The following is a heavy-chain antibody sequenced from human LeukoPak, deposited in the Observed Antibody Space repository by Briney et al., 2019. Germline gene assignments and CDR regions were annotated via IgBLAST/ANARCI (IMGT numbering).Heavy chain of an antibody. Sequence: ASVKVSCKASGGTFSSYAISWVRQAPGQGLEWMGRIIPILGIANYAQKFQGRVTITADKSTSTAYMELSSLRSEDTAVYYCARGESYYDSSGYYYPPQYWGQGTLVTVSS. J-gene: IGHJ4*02. CDR2: IIPILGIA. CDR1: GGTFSSYA. CDR3: ARGESYYDSSGYYYPPQY. V-gene: IGHV1-69*04. D-gene: IGHD3-22*01.